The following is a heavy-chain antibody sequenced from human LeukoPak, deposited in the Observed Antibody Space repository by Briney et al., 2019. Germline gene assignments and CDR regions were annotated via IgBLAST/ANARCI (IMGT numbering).Heavy chain of an antibody. Sequence: ASVKVSCKAYGYTFTSYYMHWVRQAPGQGLEWMGIINPSGGSTSYAQKFQGRVTMTRDTSTSTVYMELSSLRSEDTAVYYCARDLADIVVVVAAPYYYYGMDVWGKGTTVTVSS. D-gene: IGHD2-15*01. CDR3: ARDLADIVVVVAAPYYYYGMDV. CDR1: GYTFTSYY. V-gene: IGHV1-46*01. CDR2: INPSGGST. J-gene: IGHJ6*04.